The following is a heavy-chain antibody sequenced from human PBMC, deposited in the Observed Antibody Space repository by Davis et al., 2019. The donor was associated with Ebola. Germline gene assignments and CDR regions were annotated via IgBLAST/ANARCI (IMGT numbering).Heavy chain of an antibody. D-gene: IGHD6-19*01. Sequence: MPSETLSLTCAVYGGSFSGYYWSWIRQPPGKGLEWIGEINHSGSTNYNPSLKSRVTISVDTSKNQFSLKLSSVTAADTAVYYCARHVWLASYYYYYGMDVWGKGTTVTVSS. CDR3: ARHVWLASYYYYYGMDV. J-gene: IGHJ6*04. CDR1: GGSFSGYY. V-gene: IGHV4-34*01. CDR2: INHSGST.